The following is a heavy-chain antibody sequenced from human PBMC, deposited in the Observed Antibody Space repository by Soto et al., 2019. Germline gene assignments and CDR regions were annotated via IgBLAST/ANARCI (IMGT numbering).Heavy chain of an antibody. CDR3: ARDWGQTTGLSFDY. V-gene: IGHV3-48*03. Sequence: PGGSLRLSCAASGFTFTSYEMNWVRQAPGKGPEWVSYISSSGSTIYYADSVKGRFTISRDNAKNSLHLQMNSLRAEDTAVYYCARDWGQTTGLSFDYWGQGTLVTVSS. CDR1: GFTFTSYE. J-gene: IGHJ4*02. CDR2: ISSSGSTI. D-gene: IGHD3-16*01.